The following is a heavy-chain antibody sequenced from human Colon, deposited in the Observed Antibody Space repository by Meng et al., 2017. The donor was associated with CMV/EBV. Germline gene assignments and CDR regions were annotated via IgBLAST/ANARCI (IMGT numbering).Heavy chain of an antibody. J-gene: IGHJ4*02. Sequence: ASVKVSCKASGYTFTGNLIHWVRQAPGQGLEWRGWVKPDGGSTHYAQKFQGRVTMTRDTYITTAYMELSGLRFDDTALYYCVRDGGSIDYWGQGTVVTVSS. CDR1: GYTFTGNL. V-gene: IGHV1-2*02. D-gene: IGHD2-15*01. CDR3: VRDGGSIDY. CDR2: VKPDGGST.